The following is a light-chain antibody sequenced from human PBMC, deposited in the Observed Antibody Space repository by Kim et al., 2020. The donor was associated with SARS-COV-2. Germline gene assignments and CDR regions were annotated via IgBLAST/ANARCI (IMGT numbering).Light chain of an antibody. J-gene: IGKJ5*01. CDR1: QSVSSS. CDR3: QQYNNWPPIT. V-gene: IGKV3-15*01. Sequence: STEEGATLACRASQSVSSSLAWYQQTPGQAPRLLIYGASTRATGVPARFSGSGSGTEFTLNISSLQSEDFAIYYCQQYNNWPPITFGQGTRLEIK. CDR2: GAS.